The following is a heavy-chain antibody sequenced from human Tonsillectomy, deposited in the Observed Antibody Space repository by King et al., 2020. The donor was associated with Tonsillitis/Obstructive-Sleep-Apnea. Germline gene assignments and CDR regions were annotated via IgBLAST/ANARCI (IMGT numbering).Heavy chain of an antibody. V-gene: IGHV3-33*01. Sequence: VQLVESGGGVVQPGRSLRLSCAPSGFTFSTYGMHWVRQGPGKGLEWVAVIWYDGSNIYYADSVKGRFTISRDNSKNTLYLQMNSLRAEDTAVYYCARSPKLVRVAEATAIDHWGPGTLVTVPP. CDR2: IWYDGSNI. D-gene: IGHD2-2*02. J-gene: IGHJ4*02. CDR3: ARSPKLVRVAEATAIDH. CDR1: GFTFSTYG.